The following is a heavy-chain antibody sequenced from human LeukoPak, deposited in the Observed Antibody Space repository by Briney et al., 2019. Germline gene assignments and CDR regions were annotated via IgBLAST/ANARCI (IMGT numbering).Heavy chain of an antibody. D-gene: IGHD5-18*01. CDR2: INHSGST. CDR1: GGSFSGYY. CDR3: AREIQLWLRGRWYFDL. J-gene: IGHJ2*01. V-gene: IGHV4-34*01. Sequence: SETLSLTCAVYGGSFSGYYWSWIRQPPGKGLEWIGEINHSGSTNYNPSLKSRVTIPVDTAKTQFSLKLSSVTAADTAVYYCAREIQLWLRGRWYFDLWGRGTPVTVSS.